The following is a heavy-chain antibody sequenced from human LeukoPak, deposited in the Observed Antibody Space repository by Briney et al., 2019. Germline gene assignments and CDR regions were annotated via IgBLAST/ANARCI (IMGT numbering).Heavy chain of an antibody. CDR2: IYFSGST. D-gene: IGHD1-26*01. CDR1: GGSISSYY. Sequence: SETLSLTCTVSGGSISSYYWSWVRRPPGKGLEWIGYIYFSGSTNYDPSHKSRVTMSVNTSKNQFSLKLSSLTAADTAVYYCVRGGIVGTTARVPLFDYWGQGTLVTVSS. J-gene: IGHJ4*02. CDR3: VRGGIVGTTARVPLFDY. V-gene: IGHV4-59*01.